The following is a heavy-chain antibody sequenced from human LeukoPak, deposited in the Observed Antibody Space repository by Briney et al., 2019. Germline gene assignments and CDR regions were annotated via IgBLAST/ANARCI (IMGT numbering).Heavy chain of an antibody. D-gene: IGHD3-10*01. CDR1: GGSISSRGYY. CDR3: ARDLYGSGSRMDV. J-gene: IGHJ6*02. Sequence: SETLSLTCTVSGGSISSRGYYWSWIRQPPGKGLEWIGYIYYSGSTNYNPSLKSRVTISVDTSKNQFSLKLSSVTAADTAVYYCARDLYGSGSRMDVWGQGTTVTVSS. CDR2: IYYSGST. V-gene: IGHV4-61*08.